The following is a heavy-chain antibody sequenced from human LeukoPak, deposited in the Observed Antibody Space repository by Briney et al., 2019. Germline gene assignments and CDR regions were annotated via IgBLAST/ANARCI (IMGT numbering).Heavy chain of an antibody. CDR3: AKIDYESHD. V-gene: IGHV3-30*18. CDR1: GFTFSSYG. Sequence: GGSLRLSCAASGFTFSSYGMHWVRQAPGEGLEWVAVIPYDGSNKYYADSVKGRFTISRDNSKNTLYLQMNSLRAEDTAVYYCAKIDYESHDWGQGTLVTVSS. CDR2: IPYDGSNK. J-gene: IGHJ4*02. D-gene: IGHD4-17*01.